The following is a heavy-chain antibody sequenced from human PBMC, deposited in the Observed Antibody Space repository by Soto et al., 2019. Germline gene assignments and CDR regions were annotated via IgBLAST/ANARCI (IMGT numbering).Heavy chain of an antibody. D-gene: IGHD3-16*01. CDR1: GSSINGYY. V-gene: IGHV4-59*01. Sequence: QVQLQESGPGLVKPSETLSLTCTVSGSSINGYYWSWIRQPPGKGLEWIGYISYSGSTNYNPSLKSRVTISVDTSKNQFSLKLSSVTAADTAVYYCARDWGGGTFDYWGQGTLVTVSS. CDR2: ISYSGST. J-gene: IGHJ4*02. CDR3: ARDWGGGTFDY.